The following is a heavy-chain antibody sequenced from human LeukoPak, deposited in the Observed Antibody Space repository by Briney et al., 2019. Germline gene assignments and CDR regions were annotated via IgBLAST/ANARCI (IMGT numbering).Heavy chain of an antibody. V-gene: IGHV3-23*01. J-gene: IGHJ4*02. Sequence: GGSLRLSCAASGFTFSSYAMSWVRQAPGKGLEWVSAISGSGGSTYYADSVKGRFTISRDNSKNTLYLQMNSLRAEDTAVYYCAKANYDILTGYLYYFDYWGQGTLVTVSS. CDR3: AKANYDILTGYLYYFDY. D-gene: IGHD3-9*01. CDR2: ISGSGGST. CDR1: GFTFSSYA.